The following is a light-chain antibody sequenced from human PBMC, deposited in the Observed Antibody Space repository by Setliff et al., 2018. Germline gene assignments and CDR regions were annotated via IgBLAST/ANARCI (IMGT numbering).Light chain of an antibody. CDR2: AVT. Sequence: QCALAQPASVSGSLGQSITISCTGTSNDVGGYNYVSWYKQHPGEAPQLMIYAVTKRPSGVSNRFSGSKSGKAASLTISGLQAEDEADYYCCSYVRGSAYVFGTGTKVTVL. V-gene: IGLV2-14*03. CDR1: SNDVGGYNY. J-gene: IGLJ1*01. CDR3: CSYVRGSAYV.